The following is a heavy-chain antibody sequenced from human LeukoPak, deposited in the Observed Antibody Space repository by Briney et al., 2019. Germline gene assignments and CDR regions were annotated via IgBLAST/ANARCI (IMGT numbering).Heavy chain of an antibody. Sequence: GGSLRLSCAASGFTFSTYAMTWVRQAPGKGLEWVSAISGNGGSTYSADSVKGRFTISRDNSKNTLYLQMNSLRAEDTALYYCAKQTAEGDYDFWSGYYGLDYWGQGTLVTVSS. CDR2: ISGNGGST. V-gene: IGHV3-23*01. D-gene: IGHD3-3*01. CDR1: GFTFSTYA. J-gene: IGHJ4*02. CDR3: AKQTAEGDYDFWSGYYGLDY.